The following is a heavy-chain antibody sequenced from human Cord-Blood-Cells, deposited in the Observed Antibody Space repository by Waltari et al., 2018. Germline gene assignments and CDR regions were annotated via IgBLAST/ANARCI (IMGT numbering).Heavy chain of an antibody. CDR3: ARVYYDYVYGMDV. CDR2: INQSGST. CDR1: GGSFSGYY. D-gene: IGHD3-16*01. V-gene: IGHV4-34*01. Sequence: QVQLQQWGAGLLKPSETLSLTCAVYGGSFSGYYWSWIRQPPGKGLEWIGEINQSGSTNYNPSLKSRVTISVDTSKNQFSLKLGSVTAADTAVYYCARVYYDYVYGMDVWGQGTTVTVSS. J-gene: IGHJ6*02.